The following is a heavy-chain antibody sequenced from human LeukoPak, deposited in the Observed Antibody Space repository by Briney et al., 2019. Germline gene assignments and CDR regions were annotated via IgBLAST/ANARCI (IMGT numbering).Heavy chain of an antibody. J-gene: IGHJ4*02. Sequence: GGSLRLSCAASGFTFSSYAMSWVRQAPGKGLEWVSAISGSGGSTYYADSVKGRFTISRDNSKNTLYLRMNSLRAEDTAVYYCAKALAYCGGDCYSTIDYWGQGTLVTVSS. V-gene: IGHV3-23*01. D-gene: IGHD2-21*02. CDR3: AKALAYCGGDCYSTIDY. CDR1: GFTFSSYA. CDR2: ISGSGGST.